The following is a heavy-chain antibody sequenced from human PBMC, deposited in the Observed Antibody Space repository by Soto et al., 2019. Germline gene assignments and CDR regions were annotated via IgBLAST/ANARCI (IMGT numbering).Heavy chain of an antibody. J-gene: IGHJ5*01. D-gene: IGHD6-13*01. Sequence: SETLSLTCTVSGGSLSGYYWSWRRQPPGKGMEWIGYIYNIGSTNYNPSLRSRVTMSIDTSQEQFSLKLSSVTATDTAVYYCARNVNLPFAGTGFESRCRATLVT. CDR2: IYNIGST. CDR1: GGSLSGYY. CDR3: ARNVNLPFAGTGFES. V-gene: IGHV4-59*08.